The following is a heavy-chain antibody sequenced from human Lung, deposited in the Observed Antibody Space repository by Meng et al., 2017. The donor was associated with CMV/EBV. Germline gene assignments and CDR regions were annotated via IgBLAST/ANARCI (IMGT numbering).Heavy chain of an antibody. D-gene: IGHD6-19*01. CDR1: GYTFTSSS. CDR3: ARGNGWRFDY. Sequence: QVQLVQSVSELKKPGDSVKVSCQAAGYTFTSSSMNWVRHAPGQGLEWMGWININTGNPTYAQGFTGRFVFSLDTSVSTAYLQIDSLKADDTAVYYCARGNGWRFDYWGQGTLVTASS. V-gene: IGHV7-4-1*01. J-gene: IGHJ4*02. CDR2: ININTGNP.